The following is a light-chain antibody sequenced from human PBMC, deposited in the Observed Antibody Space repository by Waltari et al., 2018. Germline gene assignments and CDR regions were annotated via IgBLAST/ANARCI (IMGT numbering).Light chain of an antibody. CDR1: SSIVDDYNF. J-gene: IGLJ3*02. Sequence: QSALTQPRSVSGSPGQSVTISCTGTSSIVDDYNFISWYRQHPGDAPKLMIYDVSKRPSGVPGRFSGSKSGNTASLTISGLQAEDEADYYCFSYASSYTSWVFGGGTKLTVL. CDR3: FSYASSYTSWV. CDR2: DVS. V-gene: IGLV2-11*01.